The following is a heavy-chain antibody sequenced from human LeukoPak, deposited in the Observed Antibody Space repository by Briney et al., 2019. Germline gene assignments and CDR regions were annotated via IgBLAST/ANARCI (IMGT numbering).Heavy chain of an antibody. J-gene: IGHJ3*02. D-gene: IGHD6-19*01. CDR3: ARVPNREQWLVNDAFDI. CDR2: ISSSSSYT. V-gene: IGHV3-21*01. Sequence: GGSLRLSCAASGFTFSSYSMNWVRQAPGKGLEWVSSISSSSSYTYYADSVKGRFTISRDNAKNSLYLQMNSLRAEDTAVYYCARVPNREQWLVNDAFDIWGQGTMVTVSS. CDR1: GFTFSSYS.